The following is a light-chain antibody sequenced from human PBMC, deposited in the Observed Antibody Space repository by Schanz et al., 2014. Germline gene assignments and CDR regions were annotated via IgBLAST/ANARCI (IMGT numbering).Light chain of an antibody. Sequence: QSVLTQPPSASGPPGQRVTISCSGSSSNIGRNFVNWYHHLPGTAPKLLIYNNIQRPSGVPDRFSGSKSGTSASLAISGLQSEDEADYYCATWDDSLIGWVFGGGTKLTVL. V-gene: IGLV1-44*01. CDR2: NNI. J-gene: IGLJ3*02. CDR3: ATWDDSLIGWV. CDR1: SSNIGRNF.